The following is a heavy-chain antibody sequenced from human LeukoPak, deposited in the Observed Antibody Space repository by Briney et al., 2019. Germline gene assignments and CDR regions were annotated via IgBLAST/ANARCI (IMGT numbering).Heavy chain of an antibody. J-gene: IGHJ4*02. CDR2: ISGDGGST. V-gene: IGHV3-43*02. D-gene: IGHD6-13*01. Sequence: PGGSLRLSCAASGFTFDDYAMHWVRQAPGKGLEWVSLISGDGGSTYYADSVKGRFTISRDNSKNSLYLQMNSLRTEDTALYYCAKASGYSSSWYSSAPYYFDYWGQGTLVTVSS. CDR3: AKASGYSSSWYSSAPYYFDY. CDR1: GFTFDDYA.